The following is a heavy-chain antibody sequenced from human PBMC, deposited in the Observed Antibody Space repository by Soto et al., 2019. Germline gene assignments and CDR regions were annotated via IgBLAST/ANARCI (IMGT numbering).Heavy chain of an antibody. J-gene: IGHJ4*01. CDR3: ARAHAPTLPFDY. V-gene: IGHV4-59*01. CDR1: GGSMRSVY. CDR2: IFHSGNA. D-gene: IGHD2-15*01. Sequence: SETLSLTCTVSGGSMRSVYWSWIRQPPGKRLEWIGFIFHSGNAKYNPSLKSRVTISIDTSKSQFPLSLDSVTAADTAVYFCARAHAPTLPFDYWGLGTLVTVSS.